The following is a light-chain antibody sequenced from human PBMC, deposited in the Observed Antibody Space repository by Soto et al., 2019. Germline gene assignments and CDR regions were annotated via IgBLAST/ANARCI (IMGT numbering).Light chain of an antibody. V-gene: IGKV3-20*01. CDR2: GAS. CDR3: QQYGNSPPSVT. CDR1: QSVSSGY. J-gene: IGKJ3*01. Sequence: EMVIAQSSNTLSMTPGETATLSCRASQSVSSGYLVWYQQKPGQAPRLLIYGASTRATGIPDRFSGSGSGTDFTLTISRLEPEDFAVYYCQQYGNSPPSVTFGPGTKVDIK.